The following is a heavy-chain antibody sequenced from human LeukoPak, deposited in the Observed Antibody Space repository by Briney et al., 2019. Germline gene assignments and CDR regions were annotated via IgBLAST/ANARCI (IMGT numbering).Heavy chain of an antibody. D-gene: IGHD3-3*01. V-gene: IGHV3-23*01. Sequence: ESLRLSCSASGFTFSTYAMGWVRQSPGKGLEWVSVINTSGGGTYYTESVQGRFTISRDNTKDTLYLQMNSLRVEDTAVYYCARNWRPDTWGQGTLVTVSS. CDR1: GFTFSTYA. CDR3: ARNWRPDT. J-gene: IGHJ5*02. CDR2: INTSGGGT.